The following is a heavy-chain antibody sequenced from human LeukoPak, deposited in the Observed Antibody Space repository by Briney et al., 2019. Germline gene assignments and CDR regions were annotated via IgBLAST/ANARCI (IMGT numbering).Heavy chain of an antibody. CDR2: IWYDGSNK. D-gene: IGHD4-17*01. Sequence: GGSLRLSCVVSGLSFSRYGMHWVRQAPGKGLEWVAVIWYDGSNKYYADSVKGRFTISRDNSKNTLYLQMNSLRAEDTAVYYCAREGGTVTRFDYWGQGTLVTVSS. J-gene: IGHJ4*02. CDR3: AREGGTVTRFDY. V-gene: IGHV3-33*01. CDR1: GLSFSRYG.